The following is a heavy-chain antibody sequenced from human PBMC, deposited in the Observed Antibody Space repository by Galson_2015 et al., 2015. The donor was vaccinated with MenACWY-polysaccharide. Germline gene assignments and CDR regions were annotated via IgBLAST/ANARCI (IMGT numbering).Heavy chain of an antibody. V-gene: IGHV1-8*01. J-gene: IGHJ4*02. CDR1: GYTFSSYD. CDR3: ARGRRGTAGAAPAAFFLDY. D-gene: IGHD6-19*01. CDR2: MNPNSGNT. Sequence: SVKVSCKASGYTFSSYDINWVRQAPGQRLEWMGWMNPNSGNTGYAQKFQGRVTMTRNTSISTAYMELSSLTSEDTAVYYCARGRRGTAGAAPAAFFLDYWGQGILVTVSS.